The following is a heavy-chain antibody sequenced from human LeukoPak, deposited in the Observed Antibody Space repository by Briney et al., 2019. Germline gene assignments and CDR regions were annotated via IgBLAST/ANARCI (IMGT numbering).Heavy chain of an antibody. CDR3: ARGRITMMGLD. V-gene: IGHV1-2*02. CDR2: INPNSGGT. J-gene: IGHJ4*02. D-gene: IGHD3-22*01. CDR1: VYTFTVYY. Sequence: ASVNVSCKASVYTFTVYYMHWVRQAPGQGLEWMGWINPNSGGTNYAQKFQGRVTMTRDTSISTAYMELSRLRSDDTAVYYCARGRITMMGLDWGQGTLVTVSS.